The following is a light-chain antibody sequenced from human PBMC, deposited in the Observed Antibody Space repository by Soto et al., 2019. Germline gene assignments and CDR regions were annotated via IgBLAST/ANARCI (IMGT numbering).Light chain of an antibody. J-gene: IGKJ4*01. V-gene: IGKV3D-15*01. CDR1: QSVSSN. Sequence: EIVMTQSPATLSVSPGERATLSCRASQSVSSNLAWYQQKPGQAPRLLIYCASTSATGIPARFSGSGYGTEFTLTISSLQSEDFAVYYCQQYNKWPLTFGGGTKVEIK. CDR3: QQYNKWPLT. CDR2: CAS.